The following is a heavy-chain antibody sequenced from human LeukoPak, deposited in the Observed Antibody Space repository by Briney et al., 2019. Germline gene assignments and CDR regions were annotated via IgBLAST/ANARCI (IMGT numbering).Heavy chain of an antibody. CDR3: ARDRYSNYPFDY. CDR2: INPNSGGT. V-gene: IGHV1-2*02. D-gene: IGHD4-11*01. CDR1: GYTFSGYY. Sequence: ASVKVSCKASGYTFSGYYMHWVRQAPGQGLEWMGWINPNSGGTNYAQKFQGRVTMTRDTSISTAYMELSRLRSDDTAVYYCARDRYSNYPFDYWGQGTLVTVSS. J-gene: IGHJ4*02.